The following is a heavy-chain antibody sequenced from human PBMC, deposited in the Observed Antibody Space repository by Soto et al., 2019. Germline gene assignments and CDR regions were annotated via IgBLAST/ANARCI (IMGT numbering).Heavy chain of an antibody. CDR2: IYYSGST. D-gene: IGHD4-17*01. J-gene: IGHJ6*02. CDR1: GGSISSYY. V-gene: IGHV4-59*01. CDR3: AGGRGRTTGPYYYGMDV. Sequence: LSLTCTVSGGSISSYYWSWIRQPPGKGLEWIGYIYYSGSTNYNPSLKSRVTISVDTSKNQFSLKLSSVTAADTAVYYCAGGRGRTTGPYYYGMDVWGQGTTVTVSS.